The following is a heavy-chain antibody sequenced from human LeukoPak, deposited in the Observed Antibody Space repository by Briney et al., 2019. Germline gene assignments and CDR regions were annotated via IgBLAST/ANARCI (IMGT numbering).Heavy chain of an antibody. J-gene: IGHJ4*02. D-gene: IGHD2-8*01. CDR2: IYYSGST. CDR1: GGSVSSGSYY. Sequence: SETLSLTCTVSGGSVSSGSYYWSWIRQPPGTGLVWIGYIYYSGSTNYNPSLKSRVTISVDTSKNQFSLKLSSVTAADTAVYYCARELTDGRHDYWGQGTLVTVSS. V-gene: IGHV4-61*01. CDR3: ARELTDGRHDY.